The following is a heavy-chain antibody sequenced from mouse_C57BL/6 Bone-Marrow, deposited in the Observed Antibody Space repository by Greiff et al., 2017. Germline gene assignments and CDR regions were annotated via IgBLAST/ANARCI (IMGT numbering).Heavy chain of an antibody. CDR3: TSITTVVPFDY. D-gene: IGHD1-1*01. V-gene: IGHV14-4*01. CDR1: GFNIKDDY. J-gene: IGHJ2*01. Sequence: VQLQQSGAELVRPGASVKLSCTASGFNIKDDYMSWVKQRPEQGLEWIGWIDPENGDTEYASKFQGKATISADTSSNTAYLQLRSLTSEDTAVYYCTSITTVVPFDYWGQGTTLTVSS. CDR2: IDPENGDT.